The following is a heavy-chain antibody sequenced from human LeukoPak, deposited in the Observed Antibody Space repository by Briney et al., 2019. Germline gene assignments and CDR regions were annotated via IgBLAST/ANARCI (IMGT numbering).Heavy chain of an antibody. J-gene: IGHJ5*02. D-gene: IGHD6-13*01. Sequence: GSLRLSCAASGFTFSSYGMHWVRQAPGKGLEWIGEINHSGSTNYNPSLKSRVTISVDTSKNQFSLKLSSVTAADTAVYYCARGTGSSWPKEGNWFDPWGQGTLVTVSS. V-gene: IGHV4-34*01. CDR3: ARGTGSSWPKEGNWFDP. CDR1: GFTFSSYG. CDR2: INHSGST.